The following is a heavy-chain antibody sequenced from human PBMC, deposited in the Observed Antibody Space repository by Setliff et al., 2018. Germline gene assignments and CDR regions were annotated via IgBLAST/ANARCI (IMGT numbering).Heavy chain of an antibody. CDR3: ARDPLTTNRRRAFDI. V-gene: IGHV4-31*03. J-gene: IGHJ3*02. D-gene: IGHD4-17*01. CDR1: GGSISSSSYY. Sequence: PSETLSLTCTVSGGSISSSSYYWGWIRQHPGKGLEWIGYIYYSGSTYYNPSLKSRVTISVDTSKNQFSLKLSSVTAADTAVYYCARDPLTTNRRRAFDIWGQGTMVTVS. CDR2: IYYSGST.